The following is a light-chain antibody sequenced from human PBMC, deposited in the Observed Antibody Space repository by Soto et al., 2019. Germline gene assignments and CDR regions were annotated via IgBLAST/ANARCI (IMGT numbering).Light chain of an antibody. Sequence: EIVMTQSPATLSVSPGERATLSCRASQTVSSNLAWYQQKPGQAPRLLIHGASTRATGVPARCSGSGPGTEFTLTITSLQSEDFAVYYCQQYHNWPPQYTFGQGTKLQIK. CDR2: GAS. CDR1: QTVSSN. V-gene: IGKV3-15*01. J-gene: IGKJ2*01. CDR3: QQYHNWPPQYT.